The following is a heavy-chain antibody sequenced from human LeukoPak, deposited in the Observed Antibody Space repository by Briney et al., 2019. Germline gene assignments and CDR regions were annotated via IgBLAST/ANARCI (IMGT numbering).Heavy chain of an antibody. J-gene: IGHJ1*01. CDR2: INHSGST. CDR3: ARGPALLRYFDWPPFFQH. V-gene: IGHV4-34*01. CDR1: GWRFPCFY. Sequence: SETLPLPFPGFGWRFPCFYLGWLRPPPGKGLAGTGGINHSGSTNYNPSLKSRLTISVDTSKNQFSLKLSSLTAADTAVYYCARGPALLRYFDWPPFFQHWGQGTLVTVSS. D-gene: IGHD3-9*01.